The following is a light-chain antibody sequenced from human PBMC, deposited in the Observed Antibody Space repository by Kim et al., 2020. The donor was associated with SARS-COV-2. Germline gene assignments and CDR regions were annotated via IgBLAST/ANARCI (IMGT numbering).Light chain of an antibody. CDR2: QDS. CDR1: KLEKKY. V-gene: IGLV3-1*01. J-gene: IGLJ3*02. CDR3: QAWDSIGV. Sequence: SYELTQPPSVSVSPGQTASITCSGDKLEKKYVCWYQQKSGQSPVLVIYQDSKRPSGIPERFSGSNSGNTATLTISGTQAMDEADYYCQAWDSIGVFCGGTQLTVL.